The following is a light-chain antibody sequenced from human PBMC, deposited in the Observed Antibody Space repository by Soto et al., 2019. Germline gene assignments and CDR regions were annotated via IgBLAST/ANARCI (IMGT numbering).Light chain of an antibody. CDR3: CSYAGSNTFA. Sequence: QSALAQPPSASGSPGQSVTIACTGTSSDVGGYNYVSWYQEHPGKAPKVIIYEVSKRPSGVPDRFSGYKSGNTASLTVSGLQAEDEADYYCCSYAGSNTFALGTGTKVTVL. J-gene: IGLJ1*01. V-gene: IGLV2-8*01. CDR2: EVS. CDR1: SSDVGGYNY.